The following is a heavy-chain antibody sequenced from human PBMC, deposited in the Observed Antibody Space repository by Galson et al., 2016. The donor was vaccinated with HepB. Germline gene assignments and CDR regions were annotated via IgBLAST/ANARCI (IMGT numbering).Heavy chain of an antibody. CDR1: GFTFSNHA. CDR2: ISNGGTS. CDR3: AKDWVVVVAAGDAFHI. V-gene: IGHV3-23*01. J-gene: IGHJ3*02. Sequence: SLRLSCAASGFTFSNHAMSWVRQAPGKGLEWVSTISNGGTSYYADSVKGRFTISRDNSKNTLYLEMNSLRAEDTAVYYCAKDWVVVVAAGDAFHIWGQGTMVTVSS. D-gene: IGHD2-21*02.